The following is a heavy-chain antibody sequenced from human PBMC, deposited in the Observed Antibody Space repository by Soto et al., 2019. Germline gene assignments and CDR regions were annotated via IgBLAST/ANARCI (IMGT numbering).Heavy chain of an antibody. V-gene: IGHV3-33*06. J-gene: IGHJ5*02. D-gene: IGHD3-16*01. CDR2: IWYDGSNK. CDR1: GFTFSSYG. Sequence: PGGSLRLSCAASGFTFSSYGMHWVRQAPGKGLEWVAVIWYDGSNKYYADSVRGRFTISRDNSKNTLYLQMNSLRAEDTAVYYCAKGMITFGGVTSLNWFDPWGQGTLVTVSS. CDR3: AKGMITFGGVTSLNWFDP.